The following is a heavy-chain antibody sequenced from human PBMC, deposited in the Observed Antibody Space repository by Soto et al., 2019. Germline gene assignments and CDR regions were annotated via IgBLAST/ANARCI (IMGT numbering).Heavy chain of an antibody. J-gene: IGHJ6*02. CDR2: IVGSGYTT. Sequence: PGGSLRLSCAASGFSFSSYGMSWVRQAPGKGLEWVSAIVGSGYTTYYADSVKGRFTISRDNSKNTLYLQMNSLSAEYTAVYYCAKEIAASDTYYYYYGSDVWGQGTTVTVSS. D-gene: IGHD6-13*01. V-gene: IGHV3-23*01. CDR1: GFSFSSYG. CDR3: AKEIAASDTYYYYYGSDV.